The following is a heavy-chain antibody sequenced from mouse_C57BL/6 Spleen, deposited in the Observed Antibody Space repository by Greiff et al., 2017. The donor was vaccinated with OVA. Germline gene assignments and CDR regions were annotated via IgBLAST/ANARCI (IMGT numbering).Heavy chain of an antibody. CDR3: AREGDYYGSSYWYFDV. CDR2: INYDGSST. V-gene: IGHV5-16*01. Sequence: EVQVVESEGGLVQPGSSMKLSCTASGFTFSDYYMAWVRQVPEKGLEWVANINYDGSSTYYLDSLKSRFIISRDNAKNILYLQMSSLKSEDTATYDCAREGDYYGSSYWYFDVWGTGTTVTVSS. CDR1: GFTFSDYY. J-gene: IGHJ1*03. D-gene: IGHD1-1*01.